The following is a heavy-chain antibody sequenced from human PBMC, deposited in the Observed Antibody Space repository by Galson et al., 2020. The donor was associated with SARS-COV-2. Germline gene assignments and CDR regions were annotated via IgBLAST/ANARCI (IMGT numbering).Heavy chain of an antibody. J-gene: IGHJ4*02. CDR3: ARDFSWSFDY. CDR1: GFTFSSYG. Sequence: QLGESLKISCAASGFTFSSYGMYWVRQAPGKGLEWLTFINYDATIKHYRDSVKGRFTISRDNSKNTVDLQMNSLRVEDTAVYYCARDFSWSFDYWGQGILVTVSS. D-gene: IGHD6-13*01. CDR2: INYDATIK. V-gene: IGHV3-30*02.